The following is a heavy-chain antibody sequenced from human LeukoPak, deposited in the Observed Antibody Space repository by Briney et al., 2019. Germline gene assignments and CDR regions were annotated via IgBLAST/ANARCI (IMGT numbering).Heavy chain of an antibody. Sequence: PGGSLRLSCTASGFTFGDYAMSWFRQAPGKGLEWVGFIRSKAYGGTTEYAASVKGGFTISRDDSKSIAYLQMNSLKTEDTAVYYCTREGDSSGSFDYWGQGTLVTVSS. CDR3: TREGDSSGSFDY. J-gene: IGHJ4*02. D-gene: IGHD6-19*01. CDR1: GFTFGDYA. V-gene: IGHV3-49*03. CDR2: IRSKAYGGTT.